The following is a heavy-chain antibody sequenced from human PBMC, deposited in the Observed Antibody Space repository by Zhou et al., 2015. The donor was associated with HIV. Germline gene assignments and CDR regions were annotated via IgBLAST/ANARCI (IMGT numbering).Heavy chain of an antibody. Sequence: AQLVQSGTEVKKPGASVKVSCRASGYRFNTYGVTWVRQAPGQGLEWVSWISGYTGKTMSAEILQGRLTMTIDTSTSTAFMELTNLTDDDTAVFYCARRVPRIIVAGTGWFGPWGQGTLITVSS. CDR2: ISGYTGKT. CDR1: GYRFNTYG. CDR3: ARRVPRIIVAGTGWFGP. D-gene: IGHD1-14*01. V-gene: IGHV1-18*01. J-gene: IGHJ5*02.